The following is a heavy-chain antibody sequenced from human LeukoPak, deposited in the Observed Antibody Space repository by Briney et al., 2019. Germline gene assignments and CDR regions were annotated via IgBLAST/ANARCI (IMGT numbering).Heavy chain of an antibody. Sequence: QPGGSLRLSCAASGFTFSSYDMTWVRQAPGKGVEGGSGISGSSGKTYYADSVKGRFTISRDNSKNTLYLQMNSLRADDTAVYYCAKIKWPHFDYWGQGTLVTVSS. V-gene: IGHV3-23*01. D-gene: IGHD5-12*01. J-gene: IGHJ4*02. CDR3: AKIKWPHFDY. CDR1: GFTFSSYD. CDR2: ISGSSGKT.